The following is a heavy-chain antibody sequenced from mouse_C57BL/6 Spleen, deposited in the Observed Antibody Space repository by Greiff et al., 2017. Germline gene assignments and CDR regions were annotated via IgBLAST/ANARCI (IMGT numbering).Heavy chain of an antibody. CDR1: GYSITSGYY. D-gene: IGHD2-4*01. CDR3: AREGFYYDYPSFAY. J-gene: IGHJ3*01. V-gene: IGHV3-6*01. CDR2: ISYDGSN. Sequence: EVKLMESGPGLVKPSQSLSLTCSVTGYSITSGYYWNWIRQFPGNKLEWMGYISYDGSNNYKPSLKNRNSITRDTSKNQFFLKLNSVTTEDTATYYSAREGFYYDYPSFAYWGQGTLVTVSA.